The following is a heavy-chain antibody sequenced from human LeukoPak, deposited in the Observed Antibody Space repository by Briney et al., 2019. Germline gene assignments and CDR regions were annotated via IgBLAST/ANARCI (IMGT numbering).Heavy chain of an antibody. CDR1: GFTFSSYC. D-gene: IGHD4-23*01. V-gene: IGHV3-74*01. CDR2: INTDGGST. Sequence: PGGSLRLSCAASGFTFSSYCMYWVRQAPGKGLVWVSLINTDGGSTNYAESVKGRFTISRDNAKNTVYLQMNSLRAEDTAMYYCYGANAANWGQGTLVTVSS. J-gene: IGHJ1*01. CDR3: YGANAAN.